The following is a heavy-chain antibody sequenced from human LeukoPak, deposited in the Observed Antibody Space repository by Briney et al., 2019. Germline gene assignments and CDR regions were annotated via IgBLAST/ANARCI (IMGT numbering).Heavy chain of an antibody. CDR3: AKGGSSWYPDY. J-gene: IGHJ4*02. CDR2: IYSGAST. CDR1: GFTVSSNY. D-gene: IGHD6-13*01. V-gene: IGHV3-66*01. Sequence: GGSLRLSCTASGFTVSSNYMSWVRQAPGKGLEWVSVIYSGASTYYADSVKGRFTISRDNSKNTLYLQMNSLRAEDTAVHYCAKGGSSWYPDYWGQGTLVTVSS.